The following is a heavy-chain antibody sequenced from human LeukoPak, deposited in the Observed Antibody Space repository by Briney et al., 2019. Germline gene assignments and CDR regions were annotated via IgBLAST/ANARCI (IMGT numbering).Heavy chain of an antibody. J-gene: IGHJ4*02. V-gene: IGHV3-66*01. Sequence: GGSLRLSCAASGLIISTNYMTWVRRAPGKGLEWVSLIQADGTTFYADSVKGRFTISRHSSKNTLSLQMNNVRVEDTAVYYCASPTGGSFDYWGQGTLVIVSS. CDR2: IQADGTT. CDR3: ASPTGGSFDY. CDR1: GLIISTNY. D-gene: IGHD4-17*01.